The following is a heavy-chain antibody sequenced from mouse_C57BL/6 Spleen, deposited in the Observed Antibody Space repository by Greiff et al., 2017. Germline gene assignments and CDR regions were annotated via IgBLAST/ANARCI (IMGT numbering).Heavy chain of an antibody. V-gene: IGHV2-5*01. CDR3: ATNDGGHGYFDV. CDR2: IWRGGST. J-gene: IGHJ1*03. D-gene: IGHD1-2*01. Sequence: QVQLQQSGPGLVQPSQRLSITCTVSGFSLTSYGVNWVRQSPGKGLEWLGVIWRGGSTDYNAAFMSRLSITKDNSKSQVFLKMNSLQADDTAIYYCATNDGGHGYFDVWGTGTTVTVSS. CDR1: GFSLTSYG.